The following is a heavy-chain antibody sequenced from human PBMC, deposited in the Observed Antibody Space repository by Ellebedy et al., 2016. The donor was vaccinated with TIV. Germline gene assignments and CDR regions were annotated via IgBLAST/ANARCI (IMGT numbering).Heavy chain of an antibody. V-gene: IGHV3-23*01. D-gene: IGHD1-26*01. CDR1: GFTFSNYA. CDR2: ISSGGGST. J-gene: IGHJ4*01. Sequence: GESLKISCAASGFTFSNYAMSWVRQAPGKGLEWVSAISSGGGSTYYADSVKGRFTISRDNSKNTLYLQINSLRAEDTAVYYCAKGVGATWYRGFDYWGRGTLVTVSS. CDR3: AKGVGATWYRGFDY.